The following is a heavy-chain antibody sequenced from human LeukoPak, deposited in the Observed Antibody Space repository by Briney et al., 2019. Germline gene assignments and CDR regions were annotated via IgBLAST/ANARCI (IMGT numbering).Heavy chain of an antibody. CDR3: ARVGNCSGGSCYSDYFEY. D-gene: IGHD2-15*01. Sequence: SETLSLTCTVSGGSISSYYWSWIRQPPGKGLEWIGYIYYSGSTNYNPSLKSRVTISVDTSKNQFSLRLSPVTAADTAVYYCARVGNCSGGSCYSDYFEYWGQGTLVTVSS. CDR2: IYYSGST. CDR1: GGSISSYY. J-gene: IGHJ4*02. V-gene: IGHV4-59*01.